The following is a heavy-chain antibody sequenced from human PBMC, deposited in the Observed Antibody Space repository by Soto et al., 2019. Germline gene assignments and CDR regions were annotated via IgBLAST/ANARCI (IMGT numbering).Heavy chain of an antibody. CDR1: GGTFSSYS. CDR3: ASDPSHSYGSGSFDY. J-gene: IGHJ4*02. CDR2: IIPILGIA. V-gene: IGHV1-69*02. Sequence: QVQLVQSGAEVKKPGSSMKVSCKASGGTFSSYSISWVRQAPGQGLEWMGRIIPILGIANYAQKFQGRVTITADKSTSTAYMELSSLRSEDTAVYYCASDPSHSYGSGSFDYWGQGTLVTVSS. D-gene: IGHD3-10*01.